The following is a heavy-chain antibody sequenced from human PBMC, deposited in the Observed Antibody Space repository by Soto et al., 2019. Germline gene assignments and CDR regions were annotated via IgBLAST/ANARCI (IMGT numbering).Heavy chain of an antibody. CDR2: INIDSGNT. CDR3: ARSGASVAAARTENWSFDV. Sequence: QAQLVQSGAEVKKPGASVKISCEASGYTFITYPMHWVRQAPGQRPEWMGWINIDSGNTKYSERFQGRTTITRDTSATTVFMELSSLTYQDTAIYYCARSGASVAAARTENWSFDVWGRGTLVTVSS. D-gene: IGHD6-13*01. V-gene: IGHV1-3*04. J-gene: IGHJ2*01. CDR1: GYTFITYP.